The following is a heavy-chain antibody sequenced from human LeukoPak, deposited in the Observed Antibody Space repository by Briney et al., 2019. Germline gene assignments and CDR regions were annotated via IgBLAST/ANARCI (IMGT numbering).Heavy chain of an antibody. CDR2: IYPGDSDT. D-gene: IGHD5-24*01. CDR1: GYNFTNYW. V-gene: IGHV5-51*01. Sequence: GESLKISCKGSGYNFTNYWIGWVRQMPGRGLEWMGIIYPGDSDTTYSPSFQGQVTISADKSISTAYLQWSSLKASDTAMYYCARRRDGYNYVGTDYWGQGTLVTVSS. CDR3: ARRRDGYNYVGTDY. J-gene: IGHJ4*02.